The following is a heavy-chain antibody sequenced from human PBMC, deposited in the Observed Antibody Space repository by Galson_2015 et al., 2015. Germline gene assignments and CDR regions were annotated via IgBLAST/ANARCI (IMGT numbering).Heavy chain of an antibody. D-gene: IGHD2-2*01. CDR3: ARDPLAVVVPAANFDY. CDR1: GFTFSSFW. Sequence: SLRLSCAASGFTFSSFWMSWVRQAPGKGLEWVANINQDGREKYYVDSVKGRFTISRDNAKNSLYLQVNSLRTEDTAVYYRARDPLAVVVPAANFDYWGQGTLVTVSS. V-gene: IGHV3-7*04. CDR2: INQDGREK. J-gene: IGHJ4*02.